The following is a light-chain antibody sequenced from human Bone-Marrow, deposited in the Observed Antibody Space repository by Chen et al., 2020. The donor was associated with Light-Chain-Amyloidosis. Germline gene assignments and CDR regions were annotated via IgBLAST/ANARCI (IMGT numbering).Light chain of an antibody. CDR2: DDS. J-gene: IGLJ3*02. CDR3: QVWDRSSDRPV. Sequence: SYVLTQPSSVSVAPGQTATIACGGNNIGSTSVHWYQQTPGQAPLLVVYDDSDRPSGIPERLSGANSGNTATLAISRVVAGDEADYYYQVWDRSSDRPVFGGGTKLSVL. CDR1: NIGSTS. V-gene: IGLV3-21*02.